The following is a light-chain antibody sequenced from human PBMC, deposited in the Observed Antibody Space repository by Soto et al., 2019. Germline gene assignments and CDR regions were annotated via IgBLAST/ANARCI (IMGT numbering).Light chain of an antibody. CDR2: DAS. CDR3: QQYDNWPRT. Sequence: EIVMTQSPATLSVSPGERGTLSCRASQSIRNNLAWYQQKPGQAPRLLIYDASITATGIPARFSGGGSGTEFVLSISSLQSEDSAVYYCQQYDNWPRTFXQGTKVDIK. V-gene: IGKV3-15*01. J-gene: IGKJ1*01. CDR1: QSIRNN.